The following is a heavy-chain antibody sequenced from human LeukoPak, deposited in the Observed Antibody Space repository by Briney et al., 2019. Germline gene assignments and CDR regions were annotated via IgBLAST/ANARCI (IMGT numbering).Heavy chain of an antibody. Sequence: GGSLRLSCAASGFTVSSNFMSWVRQAPGKGLEWVAHINPDGREKLYVDSVKGRFTISRDNAKNSVYLQMNSLRAGDTAVYYCARVAARPWYFDLWGRGTLVTVSS. J-gene: IGHJ2*01. CDR3: ARVAARPWYFDL. D-gene: IGHD6-6*01. V-gene: IGHV3-7*03. CDR2: INPDGREK. CDR1: GFTVSSNF.